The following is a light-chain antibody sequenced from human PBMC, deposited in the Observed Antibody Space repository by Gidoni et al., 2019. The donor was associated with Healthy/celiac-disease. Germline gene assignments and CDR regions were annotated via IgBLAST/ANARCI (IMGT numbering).Light chain of an antibody. CDR2: GAS. CDR3: QQYGSSRFT. CDR1: QRVSSSY. Sequence: EIVLTQSPGTPSLSPGERATLSCRASQRVSSSYLAWYKQKPGQAPRLLIYGASSRATGIPDRFSGSGSGTDFTLTISRLEPEDFAVYYCQQYGSSRFTFGPGTKVDIK. J-gene: IGKJ3*01. V-gene: IGKV3-20*01.